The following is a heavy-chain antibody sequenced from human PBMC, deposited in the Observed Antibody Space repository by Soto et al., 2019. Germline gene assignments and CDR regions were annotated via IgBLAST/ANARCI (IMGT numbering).Heavy chain of an antibody. Sequence: SETLSLTCTVSGGSISSYYWSWIRQPPGKGLEWIGYIYYSGSTNYNPSLKSRVTISVDTSKNQFSLKLSSVTAADTAVYYCAREQIAARPAGSWFDPWGQGTLVTVSS. J-gene: IGHJ5*02. D-gene: IGHD6-6*01. CDR1: GGSISSYY. V-gene: IGHV4-59*01. CDR3: AREQIAARPAGSWFDP. CDR2: IYYSGST.